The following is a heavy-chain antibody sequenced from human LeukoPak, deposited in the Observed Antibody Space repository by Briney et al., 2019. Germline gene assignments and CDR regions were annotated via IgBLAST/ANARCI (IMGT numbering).Heavy chain of an antibody. CDR3: VREDPRTAYWLFDL. Sequence: HPGGSLRLSCVASGFTLSSYWMHWVRQAPGKGLVWVARMNWDGSTTTYADSAKGRFTISRDNAKNTLYLQMKSLRAEDTAVYFCVREDPRTAYWLFDLWGRGTLVAVSS. CDR2: MNWDGSTT. V-gene: IGHV3-74*03. D-gene: IGHD2-15*01. J-gene: IGHJ2*01. CDR1: GFTLSSYW.